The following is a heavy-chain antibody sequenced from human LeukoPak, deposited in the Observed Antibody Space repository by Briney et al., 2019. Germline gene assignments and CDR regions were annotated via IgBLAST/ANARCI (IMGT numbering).Heavy chain of an antibody. J-gene: IGHJ4*02. D-gene: IGHD6-6*01. V-gene: IGHV1-69*05. CDR1: GGTFSSYA. CDR3: ARSASIAAPYYFDY. Sequence: SVKVSCKASGGTFSSYAISWVRQAPGQGLEWMGGIIPIFGTANYAQKFQGRVTITTDESTSTAYMELSSLRSEDKAVYYCARSASIAAPYYFDYWGQGTLVTVSS. CDR2: IIPIFGTA.